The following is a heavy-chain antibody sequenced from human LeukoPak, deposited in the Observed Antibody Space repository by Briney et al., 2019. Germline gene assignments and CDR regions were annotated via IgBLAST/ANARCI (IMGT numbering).Heavy chain of an antibody. J-gene: IGHJ3*02. D-gene: IGHD3-22*01. Sequence: ASVKVSCKASGYTFTGYYMHWVRQAPGQGLEWMGWINPNSGGTNYAQKFQGRVTMTTDTSTNTAYMELRSLRSDDSAVYYCARVGRDYYDRSGYLVGAFDIWGQGTMVTVS. CDR1: GYTFTGYY. CDR2: INPNSGGT. CDR3: ARVGRDYYDRSGYLVGAFDI. V-gene: IGHV1-2*02.